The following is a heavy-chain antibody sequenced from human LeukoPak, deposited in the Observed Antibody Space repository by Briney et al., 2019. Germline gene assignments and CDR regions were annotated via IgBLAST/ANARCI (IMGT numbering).Heavy chain of an antibody. CDR2: ISSSSSYI. CDR1: GFTFSSYS. Sequence: GGSLRLSCAASGFTFSSYSMNWVRQAPGKGLEWVSSISSSSSYIYYADSVKGQFTISRDNAKNSLYLQMNSLRAEDTAVYYCPSNEEGAVAVPTDYWGQGTLVTVSS. CDR3: PSNEEGAVAVPTDY. J-gene: IGHJ4*02. D-gene: IGHD6-19*01. V-gene: IGHV3-21*01.